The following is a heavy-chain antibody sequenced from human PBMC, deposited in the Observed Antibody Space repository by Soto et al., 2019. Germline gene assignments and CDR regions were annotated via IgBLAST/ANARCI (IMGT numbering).Heavy chain of an antibody. CDR3: ARVYARYGSGSHSSYYFDY. CDR2: IYSGGST. J-gene: IGHJ4*02. CDR1: GFTVSSNY. V-gene: IGHV3-66*01. Sequence: GGSLRLSCAASGFTVSSNYMSWVRQAPGKGLEWVSVIYSGGSTYYADSVKGRFTISRDNSKNTLYLQMKSLRAEETAVYYCARVYARYGSGSHSSYYFDYWGQGTLVTVSS. D-gene: IGHD3-10*01.